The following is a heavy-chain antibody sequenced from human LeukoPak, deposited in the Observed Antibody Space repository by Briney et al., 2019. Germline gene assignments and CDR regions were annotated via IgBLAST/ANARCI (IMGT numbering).Heavy chain of an antibody. V-gene: IGHV4-59*12. J-gene: IGHJ4*02. CDR2: IYYSGST. CDR3: AREGCNGAYCHSGFDC. Sequence: SETLSLTCTVSGGSISSYYWSWIRQPPGKGLEWIGYIYYSGSTNYNPSLKSRVTISVDTSKNQFSLQLTSVTPEDTAVYYCAREGCNGAYCHSGFDCWGQGALVTVSS. D-gene: IGHD2-15*01. CDR1: GGSISSYY.